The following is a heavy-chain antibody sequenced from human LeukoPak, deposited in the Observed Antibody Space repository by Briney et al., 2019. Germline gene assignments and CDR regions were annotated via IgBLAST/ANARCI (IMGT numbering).Heavy chain of an antibody. V-gene: IGHV3-21*01. D-gene: IGHD3-22*01. J-gene: IGHJ4*02. CDR1: GFTFSSYS. Sequence: GGSLRLSCAASGFTFSSYSMNWVRQAPGKGLEWVSSISSSSSYIYYADSVKGRFTISRDNAKNSLYLQMNSLRAEDTAVYYCARVSGYYYDSSGLRYYFDYWGQGTLVTVSS. CDR2: ISSSSSYI. CDR3: ARVSGYYYDSSGLRYYFDY.